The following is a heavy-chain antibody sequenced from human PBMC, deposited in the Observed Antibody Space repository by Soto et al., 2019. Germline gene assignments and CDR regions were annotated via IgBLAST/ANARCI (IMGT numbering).Heavy chain of an antibody. D-gene: IGHD6-13*01. V-gene: IGHV3-30*18. CDR3: AKDLVGSSWYPWAYGMDV. Sequence: QVQLVESGGGVVQPGRSLRLSCAASGFTFSSYGMHWVRQAPGKGLEWVAVISYDGSNKYYADSVKGRFTISRDNSKNTLYLQMNRLRAEDTAVYYCAKDLVGSSWYPWAYGMDVWGQGTTVTVSS. CDR1: GFTFSSYG. CDR2: ISYDGSNK. J-gene: IGHJ6*02.